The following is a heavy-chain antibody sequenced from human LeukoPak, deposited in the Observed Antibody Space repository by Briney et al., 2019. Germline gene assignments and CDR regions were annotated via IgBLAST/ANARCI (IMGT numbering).Heavy chain of an antibody. Sequence: GRSLRLSCAASGFTFSSYAMHWVRQAPGKGLEWVAVTSYDGSNKYYADSVKGRFTISRDNSKNTLYLQMNSLRAEDTAVYYCARAWSLRYFDYWGQGTLVTVSS. V-gene: IGHV3-30-3*01. CDR3: ARAWSLRYFDY. CDR1: GFTFSSYA. J-gene: IGHJ4*02. D-gene: IGHD1-26*01. CDR2: TSYDGSNK.